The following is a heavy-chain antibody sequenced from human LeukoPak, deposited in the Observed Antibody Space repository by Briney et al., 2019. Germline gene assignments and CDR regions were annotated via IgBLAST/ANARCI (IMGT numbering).Heavy chain of an antibody. CDR3: ARVCSSTSCYGSDY. Sequence: SVKVSSKASVGTFSSYAISWVRQAPGQGGEWMGRIIPILGIANYAQKFQGRVTITADKSTSTAYMELSSLRSEDTAVYYCARVCSSTSCYGSDYWGQGTLVTVSS. CDR2: IIPILGIA. V-gene: IGHV1-69*04. D-gene: IGHD2-2*01. CDR1: VGTFSSYA. J-gene: IGHJ4*02.